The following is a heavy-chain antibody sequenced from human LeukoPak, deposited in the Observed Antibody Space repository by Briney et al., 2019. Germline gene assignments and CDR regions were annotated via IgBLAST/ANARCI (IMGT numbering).Heavy chain of an antibody. CDR3: ARDLFSSGWFAYFDY. CDR1: GFTFSNYW. CDR2: INSDGSTT. Sequence: GGSLRLSCAASGFTFSNYWLHWVRQAPGKGLVWVSRINSDGSTTTYADSVKGRFTISRDNAKNTLYLQMNSLRAEDTAVYYCARDLFSSGWFAYFDYWGQGTLVTVSS. D-gene: IGHD6-19*01. J-gene: IGHJ4*02. V-gene: IGHV3-74*01.